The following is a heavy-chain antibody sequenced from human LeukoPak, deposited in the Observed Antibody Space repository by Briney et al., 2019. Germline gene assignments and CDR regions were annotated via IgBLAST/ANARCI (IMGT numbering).Heavy chain of an antibody. Sequence: GGSLRLSCAASGFTFSSYAMTWVRQAPGKGLEWVAVIWYDGSNKYYADSVKGRFTISRDNSKNTLYLQMNSLRAEDTAVYYWAGAPEGIYYYYIDVWGKGTTVTVSS. CDR3: AGAPEGIYYYYIDV. J-gene: IGHJ6*03. CDR2: IWYDGSNK. V-gene: IGHV3-33*08. CDR1: GFTFSSYA.